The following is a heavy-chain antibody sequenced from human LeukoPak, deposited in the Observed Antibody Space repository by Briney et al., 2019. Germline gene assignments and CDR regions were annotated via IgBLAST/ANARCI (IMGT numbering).Heavy chain of an antibody. CDR2: IYYSGST. CDR1: GGSISSSSYY. V-gene: IGHV4-39*07. D-gene: IGHD6-13*01. J-gene: IGHJ4*02. Sequence: SETLSLTCTVSGGSISSSSYYWGWLRQPPGKGLEWIGSIYYSGSTYYNPSLKSRVTISVDTSKNQFSLKLSSVTAADTAVYYCARKSWYGGNYFDYWGQGTLVTVSS. CDR3: ARKSWYGGNYFDY.